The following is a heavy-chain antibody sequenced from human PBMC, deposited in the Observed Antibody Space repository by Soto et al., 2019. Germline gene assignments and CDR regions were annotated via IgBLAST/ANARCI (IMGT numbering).Heavy chain of an antibody. CDR1: GGSISSYY. J-gene: IGHJ3*01. Sequence: QVQLQESGPGLVKPSETLSLTCTVSGGSISSYYWSWIRQPPGKGLEWIGYIYYSGSTNYNPSLKSRVTLSVDTSKNQFSLKLSSVTAADPAVYFCARNGTYRNRLYSFDVWGQGTMVTVSS. CDR2: IYYSGST. D-gene: IGHD2-8*01. V-gene: IGHV4-59*08. CDR3: ARNGTYRNRLYSFDV.